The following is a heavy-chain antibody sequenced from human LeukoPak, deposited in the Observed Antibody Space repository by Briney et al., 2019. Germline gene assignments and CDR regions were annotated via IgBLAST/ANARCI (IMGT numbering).Heavy chain of an antibody. CDR3: ASHRRRDGYNFDAFDI. D-gene: IGHD5-24*01. V-gene: IGHV4-39*01. CDR2: IYYSGST. J-gene: IGHJ3*02. CDR1: GGSISSSSYY. Sequence: SETLFLTCTVSGGSISSSSYYWGWIRQPPGKGLEWIGSIYYSGSTYYNPSLKSRVTISVDTSKNQFSLKLSSVTAADTAVYYCASHRRRDGYNFDAFDIWGQGTMVTVSS.